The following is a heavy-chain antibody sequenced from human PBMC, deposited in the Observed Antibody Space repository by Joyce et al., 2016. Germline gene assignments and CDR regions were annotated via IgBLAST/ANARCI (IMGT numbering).Heavy chain of an antibody. V-gene: IGHV1-2*06. CDR1: GYPFTDYS. J-gene: IGHJ4*02. CDR2: INPKSGDT. D-gene: IGHD2-8*02. CDR3: ARGDLLD. Sequence: QVHVVQSGAEVKKPGASVKVSCRASGYPFTDYSIHWVRQAPGQGLECMGRINPKSGDTNYAQNFQGRVTMTRDTSINTAYMELSSLRSDDTAVYYCARGDLLDWGQGTLVTVSS.